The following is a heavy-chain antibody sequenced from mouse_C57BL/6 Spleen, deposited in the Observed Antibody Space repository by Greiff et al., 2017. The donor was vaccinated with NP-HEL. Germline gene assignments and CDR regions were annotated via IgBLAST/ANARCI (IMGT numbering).Heavy chain of an antibody. Sequence: VQLQQSGPELVKPGASVKMSCKASGYTFTDYNMHWVKQSHGKSLEWIGYINPNNGGTSYIQKFKGKATLTVNKSSSTAYMERLSLTSEESAVYYCARGKIYYDPWFAYWGQGTLVTVSA. CDR3: ARGKIYYDPWFAY. CDR1: GYTFTDYN. J-gene: IGHJ3*01. CDR2: INPNNGGT. V-gene: IGHV1-22*01. D-gene: IGHD2-4*01.